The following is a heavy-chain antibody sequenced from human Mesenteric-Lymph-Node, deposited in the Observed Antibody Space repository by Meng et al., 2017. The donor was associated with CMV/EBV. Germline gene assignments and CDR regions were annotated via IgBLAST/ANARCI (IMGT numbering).Heavy chain of an antibody. CDR2: ISSSSYI. CDR3: ARDHRDCSSTSCYTGRGGDDAFDI. J-gene: IGHJ3*02. Sequence: GESLKISCAASGFSVTSNYMGWVRQAPGKGLEWVSSISSSSYIYYADSVKGRFTISRDNAKNSLYLQMNSLRAEDTAVYYCARDHRDCSSTSCYTGRGGDDAFDIWGQGTMVTVSS. CDR1: GFSVTSNY. D-gene: IGHD2-2*02. V-gene: IGHV3-69-1*01.